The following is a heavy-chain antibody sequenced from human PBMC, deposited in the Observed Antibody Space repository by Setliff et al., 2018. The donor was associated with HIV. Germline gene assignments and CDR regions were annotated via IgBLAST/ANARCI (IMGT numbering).Heavy chain of an antibody. Sequence: GESLKISCKGSGYRFTSFWIAWVRQMPGKGLEWMGIIYPGDSYTHYSPSFQGHITISIDKSISSASLHWSSLRTSDTAIYYCARHFGYNPGWFDSWGQGTLVTVSS. D-gene: IGHD3-10*01. CDR1: GYRFTSFW. CDR2: IYPGDSYT. V-gene: IGHV5-51*01. J-gene: IGHJ5*01. CDR3: ARHFGYNPGWFDS.